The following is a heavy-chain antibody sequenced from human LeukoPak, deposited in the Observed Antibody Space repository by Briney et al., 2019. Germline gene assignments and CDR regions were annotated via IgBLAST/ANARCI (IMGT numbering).Heavy chain of an antibody. CDR3: VRRGDASSGWGDHDY. CDR2: IGGSDERT. D-gene: IGHD6-19*01. CDR1: GFTFNRNA. V-gene: IGHV3-23*01. J-gene: IGHJ4*02. Sequence: GGSLRLSCAASGFTFNRNAMSWVRQAPGKGLEGVSTIGGSDERTFYADSVEGRFTISRDNSKNMLHLQMSSLTGEDTALYYCVRRGDASSGWGDHDYWGQGALVTVSS.